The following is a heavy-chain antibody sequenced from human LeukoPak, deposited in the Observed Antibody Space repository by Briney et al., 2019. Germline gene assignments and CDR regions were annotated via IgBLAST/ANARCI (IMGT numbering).Heavy chain of an antibody. J-gene: IGHJ4*02. V-gene: IGHV3-30-3*01. CDR3: ARESAKYYYDSSGYYPYYFDY. CDR2: ISYDGSNK. CDR1: GFTFSSYA. Sequence: GRSLRLSCAASGFTFSSYAMPWVRQAPGKGLEWVAVISYDGSNKYYADSVKGRFTISRDNSKNTLYLQMNSLRAEDTAVHYCARESAKYYYDSSGYYPYYFDYWGQGTLVTVSS. D-gene: IGHD3-22*01.